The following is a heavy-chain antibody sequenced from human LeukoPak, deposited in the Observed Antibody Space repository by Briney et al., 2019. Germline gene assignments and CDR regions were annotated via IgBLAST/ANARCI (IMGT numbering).Heavy chain of an antibody. CDR2: ISGSGGST. CDR3: AKHPYYDFWSGPYYYYYGMDV. J-gene: IGHJ6*02. D-gene: IGHD3-3*01. V-gene: IGHV3-23*01. CDR1: GFTFSDYY. Sequence: GGSLRLSCAASGFTFSDYYMSWIRQAPGKGLEWVSAISGSGGSTYYADSVKGRFTISRDNSKNTLYLQMNSLRAEDTAVYYCAKHPYYDFWSGPYYYYYGMDVWGQGTTVTVSS.